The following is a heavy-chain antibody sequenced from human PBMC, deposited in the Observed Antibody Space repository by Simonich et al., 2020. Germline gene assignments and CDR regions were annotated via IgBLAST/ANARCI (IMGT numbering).Heavy chain of an antibody. CDR2: IYHGGTT. CDR1: GYSISSGYY. Sequence: QVQLQESGPGLVKPSETLSLTCAVSGYSISSGYYWGWIRQPPGKGLEWIGSIYHGGTTYYNPSLKSRVTNSVDTSKNQFPPKLSPVHAGVTAVYDCARWGDWYSSSGYWFDPWGQGTLFTVSS. J-gene: IGHJ5*02. V-gene: IGHV4-38-2*01. D-gene: IGHD6-13*01. CDR3: ARWGDWYSSSGYWFDP.